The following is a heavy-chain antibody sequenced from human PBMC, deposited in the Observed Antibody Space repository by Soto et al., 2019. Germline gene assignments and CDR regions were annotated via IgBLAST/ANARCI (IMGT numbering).Heavy chain of an antibody. CDR1: GGSISSYY. J-gene: IGHJ6*02. D-gene: IGHD3-3*01. V-gene: IGHV4-59*01. CDR2: IYYSGST. Sequence: PETLSLTCTVSGGSISSYYWSWIRQPPGKGLEWIGYIYYSGSTNYNPSLRSRVTISVDTSKNKFSLKLSTVTAADTAEYYWARVGDADYYYCGMDVWGQGTTVTVSS. CDR3: ARVGDADYYYCGMDV.